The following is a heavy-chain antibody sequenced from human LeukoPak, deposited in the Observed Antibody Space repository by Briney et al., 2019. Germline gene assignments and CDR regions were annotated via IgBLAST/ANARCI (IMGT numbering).Heavy chain of an antibody. CDR1: GFTFSTYG. J-gene: IGHJ4*02. V-gene: IGHV3-30*18. D-gene: IGHD1-26*01. Sequence: GGSLRLSCAASGFTFSTYGMHWVRQAPGEGLEWVTLFSSDGYTTYCADSVKGRFTISRDNSQNTLYLQMNSLRAEDTAVYYCAKSGGSYFSTLDSWGQGTLVTVSS. CDR3: AKSGGSYFSTLDS. CDR2: FSSDGYTT.